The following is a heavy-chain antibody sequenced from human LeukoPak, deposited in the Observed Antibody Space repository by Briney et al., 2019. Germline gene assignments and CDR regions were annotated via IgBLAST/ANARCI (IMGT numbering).Heavy chain of an antibody. CDR2: INPNSGGT. CDR1: GYTFTGYY. CDR3: ARGLVGATTGAFDI. J-gene: IGHJ3*02. V-gene: IGHV1-2*02. Sequence: ASVKVSCKASGYTFTGYYMHWVRQAPGQGLEWMGWINPNSGGTNYAQKFQGRVTMTRDTSISTAYMELSRLRSDDTAVYHCARGLVGATTGAFDIWGQGTMVTVSS. D-gene: IGHD1-26*01.